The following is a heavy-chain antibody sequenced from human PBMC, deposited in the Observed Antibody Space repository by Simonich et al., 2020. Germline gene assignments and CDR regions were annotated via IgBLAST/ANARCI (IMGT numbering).Heavy chain of an antibody. D-gene: IGHD2-8*01. V-gene: IGHV3-9*01. Sequence: EVQLVESGGGLVQPGRSLRLSCAASGFTFDEYAMHWVRQAPGKWLGWVSGISWNSGSIGYADSVKGRFTISRDNAKNSLYLQMNSLRAEDTALYYCAKDGGYCTNGVCYYFDYWGQGTLVTVSS. CDR1: GFTFDEYA. CDR3: AKDGGYCTNGVCYYFDY. J-gene: IGHJ4*02. CDR2: ISWNSGSI.